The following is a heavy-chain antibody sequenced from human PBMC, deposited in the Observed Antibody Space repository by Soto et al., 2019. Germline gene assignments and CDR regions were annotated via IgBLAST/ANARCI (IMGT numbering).Heavy chain of an antibody. V-gene: IGHV3-66*01. CDR3: ARTCSGGTCSFDY. CDR2: IYSGGST. J-gene: IGHJ4*02. Sequence: EVQLVESGGGLVQPGGSLRLSCAASGFTVSSNYMSWVRQAPGKGLEWVSVIYSGGSTYYADSVKGRFTISRDNSENTLYLQMNSLRAEDTDVYYCARTCSGGTCSFDYWGQGNLVTVSS. D-gene: IGHD2-15*01. CDR1: GFTVSSNY.